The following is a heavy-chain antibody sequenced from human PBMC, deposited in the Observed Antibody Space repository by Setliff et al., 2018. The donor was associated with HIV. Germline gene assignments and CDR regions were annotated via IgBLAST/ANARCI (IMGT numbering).Heavy chain of an antibody. CDR2: VYHSGTT. J-gene: IGHJ4*02. Sequence: SETLSLTCTVSGYSISTAYYWGWIRQPPGKGLEWIGSVYHSGTTYYNPSLKSRVTISVDTSKNQFSLKLSSVTAADTAVYYCARGGRKDLADNWGQGTLVTVSS. V-gene: IGHV4-38-2*02. CDR1: GYSISTAYY. D-gene: IGHD3-16*01. CDR3: ARGGRKDLADN.